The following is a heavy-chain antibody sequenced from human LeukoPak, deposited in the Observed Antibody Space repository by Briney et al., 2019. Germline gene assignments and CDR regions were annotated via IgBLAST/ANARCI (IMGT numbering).Heavy chain of an antibody. CDR3: ARAGDGYNMHFDY. CDR1: GFTVSSNY. CDR2: IYSGGST. J-gene: IGHJ4*02. V-gene: IGHV3-66*01. Sequence: PGGSLRLSCAASGFTVSSNYMSWVRQAPGKGLEWVSVIYSGGSTYYADSVKGRFTISRDNSKNTLYLQMNSLRAKDTAVYYCARAGDGYNMHFDYWGQGTLVTVSS. D-gene: IGHD5-24*01.